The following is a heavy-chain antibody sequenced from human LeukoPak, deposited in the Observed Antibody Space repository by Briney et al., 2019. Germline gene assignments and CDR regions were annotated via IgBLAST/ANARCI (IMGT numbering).Heavy chain of an antibody. V-gene: IGHV3-23*01. CDR2: ISGSGKST. D-gene: IGHD3-10*01. Sequence: GGSLRLSCAASGFTFSSYAMSWVRQAPGKGLEWVSAISGSGKSTYYADSVKGRFTISRDNSKNTLNLQMNSMRAEDTAVYYCAEATRSVSYESGGYWGQGTLVTVSS. CDR1: GFTFSSYA. CDR3: AEATRSVSYESGGY. J-gene: IGHJ4*02.